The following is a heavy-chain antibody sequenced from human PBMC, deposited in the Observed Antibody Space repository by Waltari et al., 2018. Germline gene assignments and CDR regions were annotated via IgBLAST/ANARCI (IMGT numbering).Heavy chain of an antibody. J-gene: IGHJ4*02. V-gene: IGHV4-34*01. CDR1: GFTFSSYA. CDR3: ARGAEKSYYYDSSGYYYAPFDY. Sequence: VQLLESGGGLVQPGGSLRLSCAASGFTFSSYAMSWIRQPPGKGLEWIGEINHSGSTNYNPSLKSRVTISVDTSKNQFSLKLSSVTAADTAVYYCARGAEKSYYYDSSGYYYAPFDYWGQGTLVTVSS. CDR2: INHSGST. D-gene: IGHD3-22*01.